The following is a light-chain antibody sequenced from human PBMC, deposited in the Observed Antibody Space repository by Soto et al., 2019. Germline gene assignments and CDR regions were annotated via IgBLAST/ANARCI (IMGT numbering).Light chain of an antibody. CDR3: CSYEGKFF. V-gene: IGLV2-11*01. J-gene: IGLJ1*01. CDR2: DVT. Sequence: QSVLTQPASVSGSPGQSITISCTGTSSDIGVSRSVSWYQQHPGKAPKLIISDVTKRPSGVPYRFSGSKSDNTASLTISGLQADDEADYYCCSYEGKFFFGTGTKVTVL. CDR1: SSDIGVSRS.